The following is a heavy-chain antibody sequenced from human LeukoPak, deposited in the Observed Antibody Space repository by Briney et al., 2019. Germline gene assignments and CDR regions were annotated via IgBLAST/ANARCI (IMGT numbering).Heavy chain of an antibody. Sequence: GGSLRLSCAASGFSFSDYYMSWFRQAPGRGLQWLSYVSPRGSTIYYADSVKGRFTISRDNTKNSLYLQMDSLTADDAAVYFCARLMYFGWSNRGIYFDSWGLGTLVTVSS. CDR1: GFSFSDYY. CDR3: ARLMYFGWSNRGIYFDS. J-gene: IGHJ4*02. D-gene: IGHD3-9*01. V-gene: IGHV3-11*01. CDR2: VSPRGSTI.